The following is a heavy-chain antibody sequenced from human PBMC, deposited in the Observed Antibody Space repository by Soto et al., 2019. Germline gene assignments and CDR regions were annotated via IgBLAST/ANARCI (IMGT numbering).Heavy chain of an antibody. CDR3: LTSMTPDY. D-gene: IGHD3-22*01. Sequence: GGSLRLSCTASGFTFTDYAMAWVRQAPGKGLEWVSSIAGSGAWTHYADSAKGRFTISRDNSISTLSLQMTGLGAEDTAIYYCLTSMTPDYWGQGTLGTVSS. J-gene: IGHJ4*02. CDR1: GFTFTDYA. V-gene: IGHV3-23*01. CDR2: IAGSGAWT.